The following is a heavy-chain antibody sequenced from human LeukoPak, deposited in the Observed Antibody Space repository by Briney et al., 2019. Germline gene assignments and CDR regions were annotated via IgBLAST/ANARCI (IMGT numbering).Heavy chain of an antibody. Sequence: PSDTLSLTCTVSGASISSTSYYWGWIRQPPGKGLEWIGSTYYRGTTYYNPSLKSRVTISVDTSKNQFSLQLSSVTAADTAVYYCARDWNRHAYWGQGTLVTVSS. CDR1: GASISSTSYY. CDR2: TYYRGTT. CDR3: ARDWNRHAY. J-gene: IGHJ4*02. D-gene: IGHD1-1*01. V-gene: IGHV4-39*07.